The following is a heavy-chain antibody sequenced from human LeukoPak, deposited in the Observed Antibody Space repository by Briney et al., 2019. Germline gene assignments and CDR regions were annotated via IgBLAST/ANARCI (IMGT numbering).Heavy chain of an antibody. V-gene: IGHV1-8*01. D-gene: IGHD5-24*01. CDR1: GYTFTSYD. CDR3: ARAEPGSPRDGYLHYFDY. J-gene: IGHJ4*02. Sequence: RASVKVSCKASGYTFTSYDINWVRQATGQGLEWMGWMNPNSGNTGYAQKFQGRVTMTRNTSISTAYMELSRLRSDDTAVYYCARAEPGSPRDGYLHYFDYWGQGTLVTVSS. CDR2: MNPNSGNT.